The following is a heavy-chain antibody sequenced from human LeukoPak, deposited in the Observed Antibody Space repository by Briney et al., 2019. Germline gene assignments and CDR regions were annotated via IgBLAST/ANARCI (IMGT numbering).Heavy chain of an antibody. J-gene: IGHJ4*02. CDR1: GYTFTSYG. CDR3: ARDSALRTRGVPADN. CDR2: ISAYNGNT. V-gene: IGHV1-18*01. D-gene: IGHD2-2*01. Sequence: ASVKVSCKASGYTFTSYGISWVRQAPGQGLEWMGWISAYNGNTNYAQKLQGRVTMTTDTSTSTAYMELRSLRSDDTAVYYCARDSALRTRGVPADNWGQGTLVTVSS.